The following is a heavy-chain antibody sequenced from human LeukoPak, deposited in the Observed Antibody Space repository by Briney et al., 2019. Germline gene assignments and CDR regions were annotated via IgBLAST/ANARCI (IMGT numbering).Heavy chain of an antibody. D-gene: IGHD3-16*01. CDR3: AKDGGFFYYYYGMDV. J-gene: IGHJ6*02. V-gene: IGHV3-23*01. CDR1: GFTFSSYA. Sequence: GGSLRLSCAASGFTFSSYAMSWVRQAPGKGLEWVSVISGSGGSTYYADSVKGRFTISRDNSKNTLYLQMNSLRAEDTAVYYCAKDGGFFYYYYGMDVWGQGTTVTVSS. CDR2: ISGSGGST.